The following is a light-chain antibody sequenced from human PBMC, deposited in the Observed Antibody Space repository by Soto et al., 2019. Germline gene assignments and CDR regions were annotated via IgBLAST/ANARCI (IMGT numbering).Light chain of an antibody. Sequence: EIVLTQSPGTLSFAPGERATLSCRASQSISGTYVAWYQQKPGQAPRLLIYDASNRATGIPARFSGSGSGTDFTLTISSLEPEDFAVYYCQQRSNLPPTFGQGTRLEFK. J-gene: IGKJ5*01. CDR1: QSISGTY. CDR2: DAS. CDR3: QQRSNLPPT. V-gene: IGKV3-11*01.